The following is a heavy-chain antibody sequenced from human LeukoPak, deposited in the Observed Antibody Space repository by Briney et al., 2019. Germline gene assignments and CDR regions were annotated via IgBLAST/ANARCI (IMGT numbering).Heavy chain of an antibody. CDR3: ARDGRLVVRYYYYYGMDV. D-gene: IGHD2-21*01. V-gene: IGHV1-18*01. Sequence: ASVKVSCKASGYTFTSYGISWVRQAPGQGXXXXXXXXXXXGNTNYAKKLQGRVTMTTDTSTSTAYMELRSLRSDDTAVYYCARDGRLVVRYYYYYGMDVWGQGTTVTVSS. J-gene: IGHJ6*02. CDR2: XXXXXGNT. CDR1: GYTFTSYG.